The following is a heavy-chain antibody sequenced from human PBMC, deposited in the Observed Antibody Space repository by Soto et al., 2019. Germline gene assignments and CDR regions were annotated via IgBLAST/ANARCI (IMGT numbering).Heavy chain of an antibody. D-gene: IGHD6-6*01. CDR1: GGSISSSNW. Sequence: SETLSLTCAVSGGSISSSNWWSWVRQPPGKGLEWIGEIYHSGSTNYNPSLKSRVTISVDKSKNQFSLKLSSVTAADTAVYYCARERSAQLALNYGMDVWGQGTTVTVSS. CDR2: IYHSGST. V-gene: IGHV4-4*02. J-gene: IGHJ6*02. CDR3: ARERSAQLALNYGMDV.